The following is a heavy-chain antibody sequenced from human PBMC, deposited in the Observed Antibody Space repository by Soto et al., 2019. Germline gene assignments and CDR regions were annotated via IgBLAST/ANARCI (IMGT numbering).Heavy chain of an antibody. Sequence: EVQLLESGGGLVQPGGSLRLYCAASGFTFSSYAMSWVRQAPGKGLEWVSAISGSGGSTYYADSVKGRFTISRDNSKNTLYLQMNSLRAEDTAVYYCAKEWGMYSYGSEKADYWGQGTLVTVSS. V-gene: IGHV3-23*01. CDR1: GFTFSSYA. J-gene: IGHJ4*02. CDR2: ISGSGGST. D-gene: IGHD5-18*01. CDR3: AKEWGMYSYGSEKADY.